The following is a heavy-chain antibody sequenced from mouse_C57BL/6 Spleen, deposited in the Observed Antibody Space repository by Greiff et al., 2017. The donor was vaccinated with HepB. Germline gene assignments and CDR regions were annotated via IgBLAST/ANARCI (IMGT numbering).Heavy chain of an antibody. CDR1: GYTFTSYW. Sequence: VQLQQPGAELVKPGASVKMSCKASGYTFTSYWITWVKQRPGQGLEWIGDIYPGSGSTNYNEKFKSKATLTVDTSSSTASMQLSSLTSEDSAVYYCARGYSIYAMDYWGQGTSVTVSS. V-gene: IGHV1-55*01. CDR3: ARGYSIYAMDY. D-gene: IGHD2-5*01. CDR2: IYPGSGST. J-gene: IGHJ4*01.